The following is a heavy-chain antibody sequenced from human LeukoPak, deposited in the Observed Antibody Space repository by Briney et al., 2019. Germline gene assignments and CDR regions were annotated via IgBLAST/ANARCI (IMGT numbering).Heavy chain of an antibody. CDR3: ARVQYYDILTGYYDHYYGMTS. CDR2: INHSGST. D-gene: IGHD3-9*01. CDR1: GGSFSGYY. J-gene: IGHJ6*02. V-gene: IGHV4-34*01. Sequence: SETLSLTCAVYGGSFSGYYWSWIRQPPGKGLEWIGEINHSGSTNYNPSLKSRVTISVDTSKNQFSLKLSSVTAADTAVYYCARVQYYDILTGYYDHYYGMTSGAKGPRSPSP.